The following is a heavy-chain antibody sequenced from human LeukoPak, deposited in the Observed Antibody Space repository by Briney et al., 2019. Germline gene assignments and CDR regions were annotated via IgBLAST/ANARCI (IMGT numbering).Heavy chain of an antibody. V-gene: IGHV4-39*07. CDR2: IYHSGSN. J-gene: IGHJ5*02. D-gene: IGHD3-22*01. CDR1: GGSISSSSYY. Sequence: SETLSLTCTVSGGSISSSSYYWGWIRQPPGEGLEWIGSIYHSGSNYYNPSLKSRVTISVDTSKNQFSLKLSSVTAADTAVYYCARATGWAYYYDSSQFDPWGQGTLVTVSS. CDR3: ARATGWAYYYDSSQFDP.